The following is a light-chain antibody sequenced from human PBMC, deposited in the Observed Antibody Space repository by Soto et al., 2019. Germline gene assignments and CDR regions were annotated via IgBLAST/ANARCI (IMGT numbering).Light chain of an antibody. J-gene: IGKJ1*01. CDR3: QQYDKWPPT. Sequence: EVVMTQSPATLSVSPGERATLSCRASQSVRSNLAWYQQNPGQAPRPLIYDTSTRATGIPARYSGSGSGTEFTLTISSLQSEDFAVYHCQQYDKWPPTFGQGTKVEIK. CDR1: QSVRSN. CDR2: DTS. V-gene: IGKV3-15*01.